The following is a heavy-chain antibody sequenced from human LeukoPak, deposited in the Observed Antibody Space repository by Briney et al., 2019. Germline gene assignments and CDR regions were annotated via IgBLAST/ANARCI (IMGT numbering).Heavy chain of an antibody. V-gene: IGHV1-69*04. CDR2: IIPILGIA. CDR3: ARDLFHNWFDP. Sequence: GSSVKVSCKASGGTFSSYAISWVRQAPGQGLEWMGRIIPILGIANYAQKFQGRVTITADKSTSTAYMELSSLRSEDTAVYYCARDLFHNWFDPWGQGTLVTVSS. D-gene: IGHD2-21*01. J-gene: IGHJ5*02. CDR1: GGTFSSYA.